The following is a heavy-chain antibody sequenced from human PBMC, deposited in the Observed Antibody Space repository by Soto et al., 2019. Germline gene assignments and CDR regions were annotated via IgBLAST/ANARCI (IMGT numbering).Heavy chain of an antibody. CDR2: ISSSSSYT. Sequence: GGSLRLSCAASGFTFSDYYMSWIRQAPGKGLEWVSYISSSSSYTNYADSVKGRFTISRDNAKNSLYLQMNSLRAEDTAVYYCASTYYYDSRGYPLSFDYWGQGTLVTVSS. D-gene: IGHD3-22*01. V-gene: IGHV3-11*06. CDR1: GFTFSDYY. J-gene: IGHJ4*02. CDR3: ASTYYYDSRGYPLSFDY.